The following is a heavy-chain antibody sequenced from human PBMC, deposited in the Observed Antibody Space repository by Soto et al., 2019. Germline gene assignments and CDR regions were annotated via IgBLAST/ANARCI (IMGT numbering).Heavy chain of an antibody. CDR1: GYTFTSYY. V-gene: IGHV1-46*01. J-gene: IGHJ4*02. CDR2: INPSGGST. D-gene: IGHD6-19*01. Sequence: ASVKVSCKASGYTFTSYYMHWVRQAPGQGLEWMGIINPSGGSTSYAQKFQGRVTITADKSTSTAYMELSSLRSEDTAVYYCARVYSSGWIDYWGQGTLVTVSS. CDR3: ARVYSSGWIDY.